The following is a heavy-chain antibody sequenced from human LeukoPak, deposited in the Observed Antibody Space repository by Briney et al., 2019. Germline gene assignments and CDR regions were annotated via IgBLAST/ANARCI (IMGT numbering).Heavy chain of an antibody. J-gene: IGHJ6*02. Sequence: GGSLRLSCAASGFTFSSYWMNWARQAPGKGLEWVASINHNGNVNYYVDSVKGRFTISRDNAKNSLYLQMSNLRAEDTAVFFCARGGGLDVWGQGATVTVSS. CDR1: GFTFSSYW. CDR3: ARGGGLDV. CDR2: INHNGNVN. D-gene: IGHD3-16*01. V-gene: IGHV3-7*03.